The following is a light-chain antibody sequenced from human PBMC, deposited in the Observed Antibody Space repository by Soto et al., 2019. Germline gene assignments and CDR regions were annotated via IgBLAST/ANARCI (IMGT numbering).Light chain of an antibody. CDR2: GAS. CDR3: QQYNNWPQWT. CDR1: QSVSSN. J-gene: IGKJ1*01. V-gene: IGKV3-15*01. Sequence: EIVMTQSPATLSVSPGERATLSCRASQSVSSNLAWYQQKPGQAPRLLIYGASTRATGIPARFSGSGSGTEFTLTIRSLQSEDFAVYYYQQYNNWPQWTFGQGTKVEIK.